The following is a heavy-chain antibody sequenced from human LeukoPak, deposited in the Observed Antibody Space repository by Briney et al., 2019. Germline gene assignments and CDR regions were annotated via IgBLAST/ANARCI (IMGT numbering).Heavy chain of an antibody. J-gene: IGHJ4*02. V-gene: IGHV4-4*07. D-gene: IGHD5-18*01. CDR1: GVSVSDYY. Sequence: PSETLSLTCNVSGVSVSDYYWAWIRQPAGRGLEWIGRIYTNNGRTYYNPSLESRVTLSVDTSNNQFSLKLTSLTAADTAVYYCARDRYSYGHPLDYWGQGILVTVSS. CDR3: ARDRYSYGHPLDY. CDR2: IYTNNGRT.